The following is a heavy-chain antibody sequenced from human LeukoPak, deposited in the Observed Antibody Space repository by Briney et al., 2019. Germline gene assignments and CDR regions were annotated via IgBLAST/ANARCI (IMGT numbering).Heavy chain of an antibody. CDR1: GFSFDDYA. Sequence: QSGGPLRLSCAASGFSFDDYAMHWVRQAPGKGLEWVSLISGNGGSAYYTDSVKGRFTISRDNSKASLYLQMNSLRAEDTAVYYCARALGSPLDFWGQSTVHTVSS. V-gene: IGHV3-43*02. CDR2: ISGNGGSA. D-gene: IGHD1-26*01. CDR3: ARALGSPLDF. J-gene: IGHJ4*02.